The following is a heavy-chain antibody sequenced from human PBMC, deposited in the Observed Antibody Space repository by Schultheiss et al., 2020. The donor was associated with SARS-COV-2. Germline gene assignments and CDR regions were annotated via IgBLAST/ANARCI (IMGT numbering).Heavy chain of an antibody. CDR3: ARGPDSSGWYRRSKLNYGMDV. V-gene: IGHV1-24*01. J-gene: IGHJ6*02. CDR1: GYTLTELS. D-gene: IGHD6-19*01. Sequence: ASVKVSCKVSGYTLTELSMHWVRQAPGKGLEWMGGFDPEDGETIYAQKFQGRVTMTEDTSTDTAYMELSSLRSEDTAVYYCARGPDSSGWYRRSKLNYGMDVWGQGTTVTVSS. CDR2: FDPEDGET.